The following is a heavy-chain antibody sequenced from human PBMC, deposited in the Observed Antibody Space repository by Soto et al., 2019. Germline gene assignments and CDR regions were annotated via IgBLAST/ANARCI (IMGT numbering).Heavy chain of an antibody. D-gene: IGHD2-2*01. Sequence: QVQLVESGGGLVKPGGSLRLSCAASGFTFSDYYMTWIRQAPGKGLEWVSYISSSGSTIYYADSVKGRFTISRDNAKNSLYLQMNSPRADDPAVYYCARGGYCSSTSCYPQYSQHWGQGTLVTVSS. CDR3: ARGGYCSSTSCYPQYSQH. V-gene: IGHV3-11*01. CDR2: ISSSGSTI. J-gene: IGHJ1*01. CDR1: GFTFSDYY.